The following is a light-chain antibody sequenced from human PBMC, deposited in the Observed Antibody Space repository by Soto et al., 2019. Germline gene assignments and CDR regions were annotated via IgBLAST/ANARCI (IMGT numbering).Light chain of an antibody. CDR2: GAS. CDR3: QQYVNSPIT. CDR1: QSVSSSY. J-gene: IGKJ5*01. V-gene: IGKV3-20*01. Sequence: EIVLTPSPGTLSLSPVERATLSCRASQSVSSSYLAWYQQKPGQAPRLLIYGASSRATGIPDRFSGSGSGTDFTLTISRLEPEDFAVYYCQQYVNSPITFGQGTRLEIK.